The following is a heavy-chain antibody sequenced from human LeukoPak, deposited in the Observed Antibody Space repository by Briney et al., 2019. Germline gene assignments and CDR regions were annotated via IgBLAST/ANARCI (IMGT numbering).Heavy chain of an antibody. V-gene: IGHV3-21*01. CDR3: ARDKYSSGNDAFDI. CDR2: ISSSSSYI. D-gene: IGHD6-19*01. CDR1: GFIFSSYA. J-gene: IGHJ3*02. Sequence: GGSLRLSCAASGFIFSSYAMTWVRQAPGKGLEWVSSISSSSSYIYYADSVKGRFTISRDNAKNSLYLQMNSLRAEDTAVYYCARDKYSSGNDAFDIWGQGTMVTVSS.